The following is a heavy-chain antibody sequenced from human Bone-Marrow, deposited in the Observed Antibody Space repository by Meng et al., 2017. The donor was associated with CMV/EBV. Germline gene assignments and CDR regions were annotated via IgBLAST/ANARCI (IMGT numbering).Heavy chain of an antibody. Sequence: GGSLRLSCAASGFTVSRHYMNWVRQAPGKGLERVSGINWNGGSTGYADSVKGRFTISRDNSKNTLYLQMNSLRAEDTAVYYCARDKEGPYDFWSGYSSYGMDVWGQGTTVTVSS. D-gene: IGHD3-3*01. CDR2: INWNGGST. V-gene: IGHV3-53*01. CDR1: GFTVSRHY. J-gene: IGHJ6*02. CDR3: ARDKEGPYDFWSGYSSYGMDV.